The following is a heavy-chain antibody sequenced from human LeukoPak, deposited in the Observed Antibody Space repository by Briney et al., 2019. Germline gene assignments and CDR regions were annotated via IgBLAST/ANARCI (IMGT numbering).Heavy chain of an antibody. CDR2: IYTSGST. V-gene: IGHV4-61*02. CDR3: ARHWGSCLDY. CDR1: GGSINSGSYY. D-gene: IGHD2-15*01. J-gene: IGHJ4*02. Sequence: SETLSLTCTVSGGSINSGSYYWSWIRQPAGKGLEWVGRIYTSGSTNYNPSLKSRVTISVEMSKNQFSLKLSSVTAADTAVYYCARHWGSCLDYWGQGTLVTVSS.